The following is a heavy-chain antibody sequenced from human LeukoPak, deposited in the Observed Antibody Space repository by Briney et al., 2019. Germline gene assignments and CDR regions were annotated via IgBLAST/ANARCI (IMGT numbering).Heavy chain of an antibody. CDR3: ARGKGGRPGNTQSYPWFFET. Sequence: SETLSLTCAVYGGSFSDGYWSWIRQPLGKGLEWVGEISHSGSTNCNPSLESRVTLSADTSKKQFSLNVKSATAADTGVYFCARGKGGRPGNTQSYPWFFETWGRGTLITVSS. CDR2: ISHSGST. D-gene: IGHD3-16*02. CDR1: GGSFSDGY. V-gene: IGHV4-34*01. J-gene: IGHJ2*01.